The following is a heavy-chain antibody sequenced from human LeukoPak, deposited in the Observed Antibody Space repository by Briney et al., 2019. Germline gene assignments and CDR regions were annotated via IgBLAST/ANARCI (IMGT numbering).Heavy chain of an antibody. CDR2: ISYDGSNK. CDR3: AKDKAYMITFGGVIFGY. CDR1: GFTFSSYG. V-gene: IGHV3-30*18. D-gene: IGHD3-16*01. J-gene: IGHJ4*02. Sequence: GGSLRLSCAASGFTFSSYGMHWVRQAPGKGLEWVAVISYDGSNKYYADSVKGRFTISRDNSKNTLYLQMNSLRAEDTAVYYCAKDKAYMITFGGVIFGYWGQGTLVTVSS.